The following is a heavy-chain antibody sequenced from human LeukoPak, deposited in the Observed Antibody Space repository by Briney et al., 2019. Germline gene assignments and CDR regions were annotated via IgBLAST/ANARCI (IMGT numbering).Heavy chain of an antibody. CDR2: IRHDGSAR. V-gene: IGHV3-7*01. CDR3: ARDNSGFDS. CDR1: GFTFKNYW. D-gene: IGHD6-19*01. J-gene: IGHJ4*02. Sequence: GGSLRLSCAGSGFTFKNYWMAWVRQAPGKGREGGADIRHDGSARYYGDSVKGRFTISRDDAKNSLFLQMNSLRVDDTALYYCARDNSGFDSWGQGTLVTVSS.